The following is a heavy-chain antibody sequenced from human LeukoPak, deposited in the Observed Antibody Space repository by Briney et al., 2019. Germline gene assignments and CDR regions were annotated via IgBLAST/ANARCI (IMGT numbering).Heavy chain of an antibody. CDR2: INPNSGGT. J-gene: IGHJ3*02. Sequence: GASVKVSCKASGYTFTGYYMHWVRQAPGQGLEWMGWINPNSGGTNYAQKFQGWVTMTRDTPISTAYMELSRLRSDDTAVYYCARGITGDDAFDIWGQGTMVTVSS. CDR1: GYTFTGYY. V-gene: IGHV1-2*04. D-gene: IGHD7-27*01. CDR3: ARGITGDDAFDI.